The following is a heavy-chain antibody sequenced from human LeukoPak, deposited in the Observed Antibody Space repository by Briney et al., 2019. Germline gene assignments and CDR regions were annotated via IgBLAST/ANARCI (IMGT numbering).Heavy chain of an antibody. Sequence: GGSLRLSCAASGFTFSSYAMHWVRQAPGKGLEWVAVISYDGSNKYYADSVKGRFTISRDNSKNTLYLQMNSLRAEDTAVYYCARDLSGYYDSSGTVGYFQHWGQGTLVTVSS. CDR1: GFTFSSYA. V-gene: IGHV3-30-3*01. J-gene: IGHJ1*01. CDR3: ARDLSGYYDSSGTVGYFQH. D-gene: IGHD3-22*01. CDR2: ISYDGSNK.